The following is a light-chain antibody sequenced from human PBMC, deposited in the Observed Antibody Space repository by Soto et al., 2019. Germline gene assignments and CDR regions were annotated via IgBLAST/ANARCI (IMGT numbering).Light chain of an antibody. CDR2: DAS. CDR1: QSVSGTS. CDR3: QQYGTSIYT. J-gene: IGKJ2*01. Sequence: EIVLTRSPGTLSLSPGERVTLSCRASQSVSGTSLAWYQQKPGQAPRLLIYDASSRAAGVPDRFSGSGSGTDFTLSISRLEPEDFVIYYCQQYGTSIYTFGQGTKLEIK. V-gene: IGKV3-20*01.